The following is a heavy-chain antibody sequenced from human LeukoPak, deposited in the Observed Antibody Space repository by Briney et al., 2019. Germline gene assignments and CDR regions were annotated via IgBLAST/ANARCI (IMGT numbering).Heavy chain of an antibody. V-gene: IGHV3-23*01. D-gene: IGHD3-10*01. CDR1: GFTFSTYA. J-gene: IGHJ4*02. Sequence: GGSLRLSCSASGFTFSTYAMSWVRQAPGKGLEWVSAVSCSGGSTYYADSVKGRFTISRDNSRNTVYLQMNSLRGEDTAVYYCSKGGTCEGTLWYDYWGQGTLVPVSS. CDR2: VSCSGGST. CDR3: SKGGTCEGTLWYDY.